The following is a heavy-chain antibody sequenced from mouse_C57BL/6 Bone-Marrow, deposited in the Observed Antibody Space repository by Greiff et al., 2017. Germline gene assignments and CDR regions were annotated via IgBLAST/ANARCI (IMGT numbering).Heavy chain of an antibody. CDR3: ARYYYDSSNPY. J-gene: IGHJ2*01. CDR1: EYEFPSHD. Sequence: EVQVVQSGGGLVQPGESLKLSCESNEYEFPSHDMSWVRKTPEKRLEWVAAINPDGGSTDYPDTMESRFSISRDNTKKTLYLQMSSLRSEDTALYYCARYYYDSSNPYWGQGTTLTVSA. D-gene: IGHD1-1*01. CDR2: INPDGGST. V-gene: IGHV5-2*01.